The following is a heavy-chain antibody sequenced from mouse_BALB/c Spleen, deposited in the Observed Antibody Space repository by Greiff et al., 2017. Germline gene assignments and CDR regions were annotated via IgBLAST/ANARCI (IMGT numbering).Heavy chain of an antibody. CDR1: GFSLTGYG. Sequence: VHLVESGPGLVAPSQSLSITCTVSGFSLTGYGVNWVRQPPGKGLEWLGMIWGDGSTDYNSALKSRLSISKDNSKSQVFLKMNSLQTDDTARYYCARGASDYYGSSFFAYWGQGTLVTVSA. D-gene: IGHD1-1*01. CDR2: IWGDGST. V-gene: IGHV2-6-7*01. CDR3: ARGASDYYGSSFFAY. J-gene: IGHJ3*01.